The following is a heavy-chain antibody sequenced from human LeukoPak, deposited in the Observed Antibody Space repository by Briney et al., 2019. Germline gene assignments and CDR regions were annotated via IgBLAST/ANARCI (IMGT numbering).Heavy chain of an antibody. Sequence: GGSLRLSCAASGFTFDDYGMSWVRQAPGKGLEWVSGINWNGGSTGYADSVKGRFTISRDNAKNSLYLQMNSLRAGDTALYYCAREGGYCSSTSCYPYYFDYWGQGTLVTVSS. CDR3: AREGGYCSSTSCYPYYFDY. J-gene: IGHJ4*02. CDR1: GFTFDDYG. V-gene: IGHV3-20*04. CDR2: INWNGGST. D-gene: IGHD2-2*01.